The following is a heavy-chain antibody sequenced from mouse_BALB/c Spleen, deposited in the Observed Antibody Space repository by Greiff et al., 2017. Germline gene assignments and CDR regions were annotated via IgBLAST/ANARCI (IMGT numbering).Heavy chain of an antibody. CDR2: ISNLAYSI. D-gene: IGHD2-1*01. J-gene: IGHJ2*01. CDR3: ARALYGNYPFDY. Sequence: EVMLVESGGGLVQPGGSRKLSCAASGFTFSDYGMAWVRQAPGKGPEWVAFISNLAYSIYYADTVTGRFTISGENAKNTLYLEMSSLRSEDTAMYYCARALYGNYPFDYWGQGTTLTVSS. CDR1: GFTFSDYG. V-gene: IGHV5-15*02.